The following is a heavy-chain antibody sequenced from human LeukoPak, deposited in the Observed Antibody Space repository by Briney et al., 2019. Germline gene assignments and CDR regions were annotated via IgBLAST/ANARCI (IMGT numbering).Heavy chain of an antibody. CDR1: GFTFSSYG. V-gene: IGHV3-33*01. D-gene: IGHD3-3*01. CDR3: ARALYYGFWSGYFDY. J-gene: IGHJ4*02. CDR2: IWYDGSNK. Sequence: PGGSLRLSCAASGFTFSSYGMHWVRQAPGKGLEWVAVIWYDGSNKYYADFVKGRFTISRDNSKNTLYLQMNSLRAEDTAVYYCARALYYGFWSGYFDYWGQGTLVTVSS.